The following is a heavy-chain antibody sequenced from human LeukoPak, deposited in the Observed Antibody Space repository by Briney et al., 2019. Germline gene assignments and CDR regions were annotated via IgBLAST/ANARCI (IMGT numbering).Heavy chain of an antibody. CDR2: IYYSGST. CDR1: GGSISSGDCY. CDR3: ARVRNWGIFDY. D-gene: IGHD7-27*01. V-gene: IGHV4-30-4*01. J-gene: IGHJ4*02. Sequence: PSETLSLTCTVSGGSISSGDCYWSWIRQPPGKGLEWIGYIYYSGSTYYNPSLKSRVTISVDTSKNQLSLKLRSVTAADTAVYYCARVRNWGIFDYWGQGTLVTVSS.